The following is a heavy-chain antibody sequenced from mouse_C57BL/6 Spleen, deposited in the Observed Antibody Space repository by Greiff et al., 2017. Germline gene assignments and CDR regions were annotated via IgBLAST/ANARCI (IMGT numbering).Heavy chain of an antibody. Sequence: VQLQQSGAELARPGASVKLSCKASGYTFTSYGISWVKQRTGQGLEWIGEIYPRSGNTYYNEQLKGKATLTADKSSCTAYMVLRSLTSEVSACYICASYSNSSFDVWGTGTTVTVSS. J-gene: IGHJ1*03. CDR1: GYTFTSYG. D-gene: IGHD2-5*01. CDR2: IYPRSGNT. V-gene: IGHV1-81*01. CDR3: ASYSNSSFDV.